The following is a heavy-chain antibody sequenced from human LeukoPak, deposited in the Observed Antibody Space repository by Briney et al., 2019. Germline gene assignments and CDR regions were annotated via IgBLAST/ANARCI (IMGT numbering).Heavy chain of an antibody. CDR1: GGTFSSYA. CDR2: IIPILGIA. V-gene: IGHV1-69*04. J-gene: IGHJ4*02. D-gene: IGHD2-2*02. CDR3: ASGQGYCSSTSCYIRGGFDY. Sequence: SVKFSCKASGGTFSSYAISWVRQAPGQGLEWMGRIIPILGIANYAQKFQGRVTITADKSTSTAYMELSSLRSEDTAVYYCASGQGYCSSTSCYIRGGFDYWGQGTLVTVSS.